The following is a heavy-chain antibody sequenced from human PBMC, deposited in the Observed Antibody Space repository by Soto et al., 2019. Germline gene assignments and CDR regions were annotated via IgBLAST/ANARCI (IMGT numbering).Heavy chain of an antibody. D-gene: IGHD6-13*01. J-gene: IGHJ5*02. CDR2: ISAYNGNT. CDR1: GYTFTSCG. CDR3: ARSPYSSSWYYFLEHNWFDP. V-gene: IGHV1-18*01. Sequence: GASVKVSCKASGYTFTSCGISWVRQAPGQGLEWMGWISAYNGNTNYAQKLQGRVTMTTDTSTSTAYMELRSLRSDDTAVYYCARSPYSSSWYYFLEHNWFDPWGQGTLVTVSS.